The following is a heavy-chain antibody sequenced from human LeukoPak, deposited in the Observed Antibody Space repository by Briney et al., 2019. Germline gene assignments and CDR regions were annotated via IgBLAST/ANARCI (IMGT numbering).Heavy chain of an antibody. V-gene: IGHV3-23*01. Sequence: GGSLRLSCAASEFTFINYAMSWVRQAPGKGLEWVSTISGSGGNTYYADSVKGRFTISRDNSKNTLYLQMNSLRAEDTAVYYCARDRGTWAFDIWGQGTMVTVSS. CDR3: ARDRGTWAFDI. J-gene: IGHJ3*02. CDR1: EFTFINYA. CDR2: ISGSGGNT.